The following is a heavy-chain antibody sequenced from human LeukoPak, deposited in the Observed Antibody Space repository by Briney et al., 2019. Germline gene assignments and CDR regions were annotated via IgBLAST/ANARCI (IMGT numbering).Heavy chain of an antibody. D-gene: IGHD1-14*01. V-gene: IGHV3-21*01. CDR2: ISSSSSYI. CDR3: ARRRTRSPFDY. CDR1: GFTFSSYS. J-gene: IGHJ4*02. Sequence: GGSLRLSCAASGFTFSSYSMNWVRQAPGKGLEWVSSISSSSSYIYYADSVKGRFTISRDNAKNSLYLQMNSLRAEDTAVYYCARRRTRSPFDYWGQGTLVSVSS.